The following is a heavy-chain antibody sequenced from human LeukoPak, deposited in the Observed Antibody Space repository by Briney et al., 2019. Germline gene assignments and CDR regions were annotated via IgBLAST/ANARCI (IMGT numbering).Heavy chain of an antibody. V-gene: IGHV3-48*03. J-gene: IGHJ6*02. CDR3: ARVGCSGGRCPGYGMDV. CDR2: ICSSGSTK. D-gene: IGHD2-15*01. CDR1: GFTFSSYE. Sequence: GGSLRLSCAASGFTFSSYEMNWVRQGPGKGLEWVSYICSSGSTKYYADSVKGRFTISRDNAKNSLYLQMNSLRVEDTAVYYCARVGCSGGRCPGYGMDVWGQGTTVTVSS.